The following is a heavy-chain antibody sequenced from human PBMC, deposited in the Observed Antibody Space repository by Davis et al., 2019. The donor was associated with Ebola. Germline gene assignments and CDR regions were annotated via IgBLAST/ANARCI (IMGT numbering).Heavy chain of an antibody. CDR1: GFTFSSYG. CDR3: AKDQRDSSSWYNWFDP. D-gene: IGHD6-13*01. V-gene: IGHV3-33*03. J-gene: IGHJ5*02. CDR2: IWYDGSNK. Sequence: GESLKISCAASGFTFSSYGMHWVRQAPGKGLEWVAVIWYDGSNKYYADSVKGRFAISRDNSKNSLYLQMNSLRTEDTALYYCAKDQRDSSSWYNWFDPWGQGTLVTVSS.